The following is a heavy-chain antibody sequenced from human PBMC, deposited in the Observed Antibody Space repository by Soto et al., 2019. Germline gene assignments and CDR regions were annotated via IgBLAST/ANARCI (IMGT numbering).Heavy chain of an antibody. CDR3: AKEVSRFLECLPVDY. J-gene: IGHJ4*02. Sequence: PGGSLRLSCAASGFTFSSYGMHWVRQAPGKGLEWVAVISYDGSNKYYADSVKGRFTISRDNSKNTLYLQMNSLRAEDTAVYYCAKEVSRFLECLPVDYWGQGTLGTVSS. CDR2: ISYDGSNK. V-gene: IGHV3-30*18. D-gene: IGHD3-3*01. CDR1: GFTFSSYG.